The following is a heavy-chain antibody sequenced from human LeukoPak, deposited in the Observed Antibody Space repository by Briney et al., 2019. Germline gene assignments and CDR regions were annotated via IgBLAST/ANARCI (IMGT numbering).Heavy chain of an antibody. J-gene: IGHJ6*03. V-gene: IGHV4-39*01. CDR2: IYYSGST. CDR3: AGLGSTLVYYYYMDV. Sequence: SETLSLTCTVSGGSISSSSYYWGWIRQPPGKGLEWIGSIYYSGSTYYNPSLKSRDTISVDTSKNQFSLKLSSVTAADTAVYYCAGLGSTLVYYYYMDVWGKGTTVTVSS. CDR1: GGSISSSSYY. D-gene: IGHD5/OR15-5a*01.